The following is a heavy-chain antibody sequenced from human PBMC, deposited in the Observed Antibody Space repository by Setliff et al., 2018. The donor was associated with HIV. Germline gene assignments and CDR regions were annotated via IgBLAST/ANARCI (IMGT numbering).Heavy chain of an antibody. V-gene: IGHV4-39*01. D-gene: IGHD3-10*01. Sequence: SETLSLTCTVSGGSISSGYYYWGWIRQPPGKGLEWIGTIYYGGSTYYNPSLKSRVTISVDTSKNQFSLKLSSVTAADTAVYDCARGEATHGPGTYSIFSWGQGTLGAVAS. CDR2: IYYGGST. J-gene: IGHJ5*02. CDR1: GGSISSGYYY. CDR3: ARGEATHGPGTYSIFS.